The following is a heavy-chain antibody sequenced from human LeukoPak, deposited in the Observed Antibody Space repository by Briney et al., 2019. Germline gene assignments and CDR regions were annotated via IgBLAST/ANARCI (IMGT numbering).Heavy chain of an antibody. CDR3: AKYYSSSWLNWFDP. V-gene: IGHV4-38-2*02. D-gene: IGHD6-13*01. CDR1: GYSISSGFY. J-gene: IGHJ5*02. Sequence: SETLSLTCTVSGYSISSGFYWGWIRQPPGKGLEWMGSIYHSGSTYYNPSRKSRVTMSVDTSKNQFSLKLSSVTAADTAVYYCAKYYSSSWLNWFDPWGQGTLVTVSS. CDR2: IYHSGST.